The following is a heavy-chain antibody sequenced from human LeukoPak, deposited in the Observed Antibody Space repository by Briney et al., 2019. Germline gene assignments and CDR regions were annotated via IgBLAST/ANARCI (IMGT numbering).Heavy chain of an antibody. CDR3: ARDQGSLTRSWYTGY. Sequence: ASVKVSCKASGYTFTGYYMHWVRQAPGQGLEWMGRINPNSGGTNYAQKFQGRVTMTRDTSITTAYMDLSSLTPGDTAVYFCARDQGSLTRSWYTGYWGQGTQVTVSS. CDR1: GYTFTGYY. J-gene: IGHJ4*02. CDR2: INPNSGGT. D-gene: IGHD6-13*01. V-gene: IGHV1-2*06.